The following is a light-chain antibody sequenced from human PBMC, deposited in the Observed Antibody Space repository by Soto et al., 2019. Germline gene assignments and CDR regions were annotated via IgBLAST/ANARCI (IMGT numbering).Light chain of an antibody. CDR2: DAS. CDR1: QSIGRW. J-gene: IGKJ1*01. V-gene: IGKV1-5*01. CDR3: QHYNSYSEA. Sequence: DIQMTQSPSTLSASVGDTVTVTCRASQSIGRWLAWYQQKPGKAPKLLIFDASTLKSGVPSRFSGSGSGTEFTLTISSLQPDDFATYYCQHYNSYSEAFGQGTKVELK.